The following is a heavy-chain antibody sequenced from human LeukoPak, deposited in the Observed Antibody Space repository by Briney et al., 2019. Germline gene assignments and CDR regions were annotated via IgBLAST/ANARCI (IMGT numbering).Heavy chain of an antibody. CDR2: IYPTGNT. D-gene: IGHD2-21*01. J-gene: IGHJ6*03. CDR3: ARLKFYDRASYSPGYYMDV. Sequence: PSETQSLTCPVYAPAIISSYCGWIRQPAGKGPEWIGRIYPTGNTDSNPSLKTRVTMSTDLSKKQFSLRLRSVTAAGTAVYYCARLKFYDRASYSPGYYMDVWGKGTAVTVSS. CDR1: APAIISSY. V-gene: IGHV4-4*07.